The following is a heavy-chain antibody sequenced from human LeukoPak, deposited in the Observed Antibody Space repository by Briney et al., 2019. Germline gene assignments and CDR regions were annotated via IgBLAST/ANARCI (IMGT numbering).Heavy chain of an antibody. CDR2: ISSSGSTI. J-gene: IGHJ6*04. V-gene: IGHV3-48*03. D-gene: IGHD2-15*01. CDR1: GFTFSSYE. CDR3: AREGYCSGGSCYPQYFYYGMDV. Sequence: PGGSLRLSCAASGFTFSSYEMNWVRQAPGKGLEWVSYISSSGSTIYYADSVKGRFTISRDNAKNSLYLQMNSLRAEDTAVYYSAREGYCSGGSCYPQYFYYGMDVWGKGTTVTVSS.